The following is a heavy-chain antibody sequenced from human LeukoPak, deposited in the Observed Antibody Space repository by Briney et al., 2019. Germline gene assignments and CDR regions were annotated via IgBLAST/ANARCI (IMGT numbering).Heavy chain of an antibody. D-gene: IGHD3-9*01. V-gene: IGHV4-34*01. CDR3: ARGSGILRYFDWLSPEYYYYGMDV. Sequence: SETLSLTCAVYGGSFSGYYWSWIRQPPGKGLEWIGEINHSGSTNYNPSLNSRVTISVDTSKNQFSLKLSSVTAADTAVYYCARGSGILRYFDWLSPEYYYYGMDVWGQGTTVTVSS. J-gene: IGHJ6*02. CDR1: GGSFSGYY. CDR2: INHSGST.